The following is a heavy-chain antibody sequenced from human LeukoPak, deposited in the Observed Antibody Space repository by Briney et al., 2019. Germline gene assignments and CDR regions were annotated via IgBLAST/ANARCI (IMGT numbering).Heavy chain of an antibody. J-gene: IGHJ3*02. CDR3: ARGYSSYYPDAFDI. V-gene: IGHV3-48*03. CDR1: GFNSGDYP. D-gene: IGHD5-12*01. CDR2: MSFSGSST. Sequence: LGGSLRLSCIASGFNSGDYPVSWVRQAPGRGLEWVSYMSFSGSSTYYADSVKGRFTISRDNAKNSLYLQMNSLRAEDTAVYYCARGYSSYYPDAFDIWGQGTMVTVSS.